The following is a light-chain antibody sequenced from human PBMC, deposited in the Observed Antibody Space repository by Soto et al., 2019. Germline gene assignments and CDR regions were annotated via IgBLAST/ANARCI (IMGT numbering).Light chain of an antibody. CDR2: DAS. CDR1: QSVNSY. V-gene: IGKV3-11*01. J-gene: IGKJ4*01. CDR3: QQRSNWPLT. Sequence: EIVLTQSPATLSLSPGERATLSCRASQSVNSYLAWYQQKPGQAPRLLIYDASNRATGIPGRFSGSGSGTDFTLTVSSLEPEDFAVYYCQQRSNWPLTFCGGTKVEIK.